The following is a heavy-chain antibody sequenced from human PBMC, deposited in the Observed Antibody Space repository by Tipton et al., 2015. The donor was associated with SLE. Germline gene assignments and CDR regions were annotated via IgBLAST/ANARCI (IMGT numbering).Heavy chain of an antibody. CDR3: ARGWAVAGPLAFDY. J-gene: IGHJ4*02. Sequence: TLSLTCAVYGGSFGGYYWTWIRQPPGKGLEWIGEINHSGSTNYNPSLKSRVTISVDTSKREFSLNLSSVTAADTAVYYCARGWAVAGPLAFDYWGQGILVTVSS. CDR2: INHSGST. D-gene: IGHD6-19*01. CDR1: GGSFGGYY. V-gene: IGHV4-34*01.